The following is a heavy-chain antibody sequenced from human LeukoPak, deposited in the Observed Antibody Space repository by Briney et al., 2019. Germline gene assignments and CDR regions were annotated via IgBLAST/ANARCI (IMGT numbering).Heavy chain of an antibody. J-gene: IGHJ4*02. CDR1: GYSISSGYY. CDR2: IYHSGST. CDR3: ARCGSGNYFDY. Sequence: SETLSLTCAVSGYSISSGYYWGWIRPPPGKGLEWIGSIYHSGSTYYNSSLKSRVTISVDTSKNQFSLKLSSVTAADTAVYFCARCGSGNYFDYWGQRTLVTVSS. V-gene: IGHV4-38-2*01. D-gene: IGHD3-10*01.